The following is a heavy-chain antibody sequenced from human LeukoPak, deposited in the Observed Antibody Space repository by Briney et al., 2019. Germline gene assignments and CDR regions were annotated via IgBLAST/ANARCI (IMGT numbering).Heavy chain of an antibody. CDR1: GFTFDDFA. D-gene: IGHD2-15*01. CDR3: AADGCCSSGGCYSGWFDP. V-gene: IGHV3-43*01. Sequence: GGSLRLSCAASGFTFDDFAMHWVRHAPGKGLEWVSLISWDGSSKYYADSVKGRFTISRDNSKNSLYLQMNSLRTEGTALYYWAADGCCSSGGCYSGWFDPWGQGTLVTVSS. CDR2: ISWDGSSK. J-gene: IGHJ5*02.